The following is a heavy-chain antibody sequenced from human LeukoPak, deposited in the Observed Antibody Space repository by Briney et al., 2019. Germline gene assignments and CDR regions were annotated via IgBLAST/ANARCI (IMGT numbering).Heavy chain of an antibody. CDR2: INAGNGST. V-gene: IGHV1-3*01. CDR3: ARENGSGSYYNRRYNWFDP. CDR1: GYTFTSYA. J-gene: IGHJ5*02. Sequence: ASVKVSCKASGYTFTSYAMHWVRQAPGQRLEWMGWINAGNGSTKYSQKFQGRVTITRDTSASTAYMELSSLRSEDTAVYYCARENGSGSYYNRRYNWFDPWGQGTLVTVSS. D-gene: IGHD3-10*01.